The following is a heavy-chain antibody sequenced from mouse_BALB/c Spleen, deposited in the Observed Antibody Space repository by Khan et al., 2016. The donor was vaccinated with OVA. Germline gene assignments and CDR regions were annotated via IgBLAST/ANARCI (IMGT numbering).Heavy chain of an antibody. D-gene: IGHD4-1*01. J-gene: IGHJ3*01. CDR1: GFTFSSYS. Sequence: EVELVESGGDLVKPGGSLKLSCAASGFTFSSYSMSWVRQTPDKRLEWVASISSGGDYTYYPDSVKGRFTISRDNAKNNLYLQMSDLKSEDTAMYYCADHLTGSFAYCVQGTLFTVSA. CDR2: ISSGGDYT. V-gene: IGHV5-6*01. CDR3: ADHLTGSFAY.